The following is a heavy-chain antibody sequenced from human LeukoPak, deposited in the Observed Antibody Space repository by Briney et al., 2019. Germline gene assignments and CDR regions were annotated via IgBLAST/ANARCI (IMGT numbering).Heavy chain of an antibody. CDR3: ALRAGYGSSTSCYNEVWYYYYYMDV. Sequence: GASVKVSCKASVGTFSSYAISWVRQAPGQALEWMGGIIPIFGSANYAQKFQGRVTITTAESTSTAYMELSSLRSKDTAVYYCALRAGYGSSTSCYNEVWYYYYYMDVWGKETTVTVSS. CDR2: IIPIFGSA. V-gene: IGHV1-69*05. D-gene: IGHD2-2*02. CDR1: VGTFSSYA. J-gene: IGHJ6*03.